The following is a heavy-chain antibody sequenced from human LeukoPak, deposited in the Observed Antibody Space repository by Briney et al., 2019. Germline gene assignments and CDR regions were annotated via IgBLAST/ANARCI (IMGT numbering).Heavy chain of an antibody. CDR2: IYRTGRT. D-gene: IGHD4-17*01. V-gene: IGHV4-4*02. Sequence: SETLSLTCAVSGDSISNNYLWRWVRQFPGKGLEYIGEIYRTGRTNYNPSLKSRVTISIDKSENQFSLNLRSVTAAGTAVYYCGRHDYGDSSAAFDIWGQGTMVTVSS. J-gene: IGHJ3*02. CDR1: GDSISNNYL. CDR3: GRHDYGDSSAAFDI.